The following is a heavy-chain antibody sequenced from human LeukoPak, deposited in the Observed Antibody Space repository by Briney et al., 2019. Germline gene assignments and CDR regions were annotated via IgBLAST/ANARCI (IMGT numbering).Heavy chain of an antibody. Sequence: GGSLRLSCAASGISFSNYAMSWVRQAPARGPEWVSSLRGNDETFHADSVKGRFTPSRDDSRNTVYLQPNNLRVEDTAIYYCARASWVSDPDAVRWGQGTQVTVS. J-gene: IGHJ4*02. V-gene: IGHV3-23*01. D-gene: IGHD3-10*01. CDR2: LRGNDET. CDR1: GISFSNYA. CDR3: ARASWVSDPDAVR.